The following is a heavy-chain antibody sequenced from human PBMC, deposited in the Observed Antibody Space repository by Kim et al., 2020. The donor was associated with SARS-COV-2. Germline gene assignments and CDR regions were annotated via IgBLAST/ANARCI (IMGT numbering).Heavy chain of an antibody. V-gene: IGHV1-46*01. D-gene: IGHD4-17*01. Sequence: AQKFQGRVTMTRDPSTSTVSMELSSLRSADTAVYYCARATTVTMYYFDYWGQGTLVTVSS. CDR3: ARATTVTMYYFDY. J-gene: IGHJ4*02.